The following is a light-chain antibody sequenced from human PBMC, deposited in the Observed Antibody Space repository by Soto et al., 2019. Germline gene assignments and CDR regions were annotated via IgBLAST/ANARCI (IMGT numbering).Light chain of an antibody. J-gene: IGKJ1*01. V-gene: IGKV3-15*01. CDR2: AAS. CDR3: QQYDVWPPWT. Sequence: EIVMTQSPATLSVSPGGRATLSCRASQSVSSNLAWYQQKPGQAPRLLIYAASSRATGVPARFSGSGSGTEFTLTISSLQSEDFALYYCQQYDVWPPWTFGQGTKVDIK. CDR1: QSVSSN.